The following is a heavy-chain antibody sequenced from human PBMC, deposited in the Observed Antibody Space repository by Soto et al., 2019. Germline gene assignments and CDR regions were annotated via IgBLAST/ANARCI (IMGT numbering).Heavy chain of an antibody. CDR3: ARVPAEGQCSTSSCYPFDP. D-gene: IGHD2-2*01. CDR2: ISGSSSYI. Sequence: GGSLRLSCTASGFTFSDHSMSWVRQAPGKGLEWVSSISGSSSYIFYADSIKGRFTISRDNAKNSLYLQMHSLRAEDTALYYCARVPAEGQCSTSSCYPFDPWGQGTLVTVSS. J-gene: IGHJ5*02. V-gene: IGHV3-21*01. CDR1: GFTFSDHS.